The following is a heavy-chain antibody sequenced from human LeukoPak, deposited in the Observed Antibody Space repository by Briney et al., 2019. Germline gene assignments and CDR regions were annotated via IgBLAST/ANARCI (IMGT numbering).Heavy chain of an antibody. CDR3: ARGGPMVRGIIYYFDY. CDR1: GFTFRNFS. J-gene: IGHJ4*02. CDR2: ISSTSTIT. Sequence: GGSLRLSCAASGFTFRNFSMNWVRQAPGKGLEWLSYISSTSTITYDADSVRCRFTISRDNAKNSLDLQMNSLRAEDTAVYYCARGGPMVRGIIYYFDYWGPGTRVTVSS. V-gene: IGHV3-48*01. D-gene: IGHD3-10*01.